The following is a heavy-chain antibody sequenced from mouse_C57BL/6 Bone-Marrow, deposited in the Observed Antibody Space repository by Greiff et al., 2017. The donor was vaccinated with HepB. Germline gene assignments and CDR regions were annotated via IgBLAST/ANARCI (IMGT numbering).Heavy chain of an antibody. V-gene: IGHV1-63*01. J-gene: IGHJ2*01. CDR3: ESAYPTGYFDY. Sequence: QVQLQQSGAELVRPGTSVKMSCKASGYTFTNYWIGWAKQRPGHGLEWIGDIYPGGGYTNYNEKFKGEATLTADKSSSTAYMQFSSLTSEDSAVYYCESAYPTGYFDYWGQGTTLTVSS. CDR1: GYTFTNYW. D-gene: IGHD2-10*01. CDR2: IYPGGGYT.